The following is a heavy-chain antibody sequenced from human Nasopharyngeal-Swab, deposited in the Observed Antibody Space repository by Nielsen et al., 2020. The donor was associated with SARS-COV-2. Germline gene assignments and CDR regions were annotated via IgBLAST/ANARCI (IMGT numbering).Heavy chain of an antibody. CDR3: ARDLGGGYCTTTNCPGS. CDR2: TEIGGTT. D-gene: IGHD2-2*01. V-gene: IGHV3-53*01. CDR1: GLTVSSTY. J-gene: IGHJ1*01. Sequence: GSLRLSCAVSGLTVSSTYMSWVHQAPGKGLEWVSVTEIGGTTHYADSVKGRFSISRDSSTNTLYLQMNNVRAEDTAVYYCARDLGGGYCTTTNCPGSWGQGTLVTVSS.